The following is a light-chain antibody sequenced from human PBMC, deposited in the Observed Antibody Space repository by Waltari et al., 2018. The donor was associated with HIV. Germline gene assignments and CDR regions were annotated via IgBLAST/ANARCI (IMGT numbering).Light chain of an antibody. V-gene: IGLV10-54*04. CDR2: SNN. J-gene: IGLJ2*01. CDR1: SNNVGNQG. Sequence: QAGLTQSPSVSKGLRQTATLTCTGNSNNVGNQGATWLQQPQGQPPKLLSYSNNNRPSGISERFSASRSGNTASLTITGLQPEDEADYFCSAWDRSLSVVVFGGGTTLTVL. CDR3: SAWDRSLSVVV.